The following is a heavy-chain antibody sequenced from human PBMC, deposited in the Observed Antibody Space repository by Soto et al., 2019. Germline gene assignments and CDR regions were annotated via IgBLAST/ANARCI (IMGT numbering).Heavy chain of an antibody. CDR2: IYPGDSDT. CDR3: ARQDSVAGLPTDY. J-gene: IGHJ4*02. Sequence: VESLRVWWRGSGDRCTSYWGGWVRQMPGKGLEWMGIIYPGDSDTRYSPSFQVQVTISADKSISTAYLQWSSLKASDTAMYYCARQDSVAGLPTDYWGQGTLVTVSS. V-gene: IGHV5-51*01. CDR1: GDRCTSYW. D-gene: IGHD6-19*01.